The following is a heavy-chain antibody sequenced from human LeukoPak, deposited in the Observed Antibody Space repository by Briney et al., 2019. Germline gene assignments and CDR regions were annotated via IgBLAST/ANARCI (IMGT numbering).Heavy chain of an antibody. V-gene: IGHV3-33*01. CDR3: ARDGGSGIDY. D-gene: IGHD3-10*01. CDR1: GFSLTTYG. Sequence: PGGSLRLSCAASGFSLTTYGTHWLRQAPGKGLEWVAVIWYDGSRKFYGDSVKGRSTVSRDTSENTMYLQMNTLRVDDTAVYYCARDGGSGIDYWGQGTLVTVSS. J-gene: IGHJ4*02. CDR2: IWYDGSRK.